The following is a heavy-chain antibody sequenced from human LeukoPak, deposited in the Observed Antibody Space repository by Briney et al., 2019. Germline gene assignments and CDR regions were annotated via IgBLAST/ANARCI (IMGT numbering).Heavy chain of an antibody. Sequence: GGSLRLSCAASGFTFSSYGMHWVRQAPGKGLEWVAVIWYDGSNKYYADSVKGRFTISRDNSKNTLYLQMNSLRAEDTAVYYCAKEPTYYYDSSGYYLYYWGQGTLVTVSS. CDR3: AKEPTYYYDSSGYYLYY. D-gene: IGHD3-22*01. V-gene: IGHV3-33*06. CDR1: GFTFSSYG. CDR2: IWYDGSNK. J-gene: IGHJ4*02.